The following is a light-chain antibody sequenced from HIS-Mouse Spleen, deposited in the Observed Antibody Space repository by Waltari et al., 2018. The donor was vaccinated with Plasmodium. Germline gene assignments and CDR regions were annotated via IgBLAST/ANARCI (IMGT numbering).Light chain of an antibody. Sequence: SYELTQPPSVSVSPGQTASITCSGDKMGYKYACWYQQKPGQSPVLVIYQESKRPSGIREGFAGSNAGSTATLTISGTQAMDEADYYCRAWDSSTVVVGGGTKLTVL. CDR2: QES. CDR1: KMGYKY. CDR3: RAWDSSTVV. J-gene: IGLJ2*01. V-gene: IGLV3-1*01.